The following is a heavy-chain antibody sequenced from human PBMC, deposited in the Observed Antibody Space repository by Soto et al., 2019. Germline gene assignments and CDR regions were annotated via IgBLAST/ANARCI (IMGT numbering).Heavy chain of an antibody. CDR1: GGTFSSYT. CDR3: ARVCSSTSCYGDD. D-gene: IGHD2-2*01. Sequence: QVQLVQSGAEVKKPGSSVKVSCKASGGTFSSYTISWVRQAPGQGLEWMGRIIPILGIANYAQKFQGRVTITADKSTSTAYMELSSLRSEDTAVYYCARVCSSTSCYGDDWGQGTLVTVSS. V-gene: IGHV1-69*02. CDR2: IIPILGIA. J-gene: IGHJ4*02.